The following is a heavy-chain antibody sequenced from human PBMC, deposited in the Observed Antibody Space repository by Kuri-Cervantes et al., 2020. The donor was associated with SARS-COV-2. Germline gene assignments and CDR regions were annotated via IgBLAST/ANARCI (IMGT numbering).Heavy chain of an antibody. CDR2: IYYSGNT. V-gene: IGHV4-61*01. CDR3: ARTLDYYGSGTYCFDY. CDR1: GGSISSGRHY. J-gene: IGHJ4*02. D-gene: IGHD3-10*01. Sequence: SETLSLTCIVSGGSISSGRHYWSWIRQPPGKGLEWIGYIYYSGNTNYNPSLKIRVTMSVDTSKNQFSLKLNSVTPADTAVYYCARTLDYYGSGTYCFDYWGQGTLVTVSS.